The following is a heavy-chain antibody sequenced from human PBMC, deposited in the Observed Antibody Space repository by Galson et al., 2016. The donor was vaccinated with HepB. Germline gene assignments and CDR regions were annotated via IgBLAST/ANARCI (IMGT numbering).Heavy chain of an antibody. J-gene: IGHJ4*02. Sequence: PALVKPTQTLTLTCTFSGFSLRPSGVGVGWIRQSPGKALEWLALIYWNDDKRYSPSLKSRLTITKDTSKNQVVLTLTNMDPVDTATYYCAHRRTSADYGSGKDHYFDYWGQGTLDTVSS. CDR3: AHRRTSADYGSGKDHYFDY. CDR1: GFSLRPSGVG. CDR2: IYWNDDK. D-gene: IGHD3-10*01. V-gene: IGHV2-5*01.